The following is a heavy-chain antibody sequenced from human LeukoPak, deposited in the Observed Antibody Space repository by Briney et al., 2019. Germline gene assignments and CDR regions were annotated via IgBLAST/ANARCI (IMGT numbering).Heavy chain of an antibody. Sequence: VASVTVSFKASGGTFTNYAISWVRQAPGQGLEWMGGIIPMYGRGNYAQKFQGRVTITADESTSTVYMELRSLTSEDTAVYYCARGQSSLGSPYYFDYWGQGTLVTVSS. V-gene: IGHV1-69*13. CDR1: GGTFTNYA. CDR3: ARGQSSLGSPYYFDY. J-gene: IGHJ4*02. D-gene: IGHD3-16*01. CDR2: IIPMYGRG.